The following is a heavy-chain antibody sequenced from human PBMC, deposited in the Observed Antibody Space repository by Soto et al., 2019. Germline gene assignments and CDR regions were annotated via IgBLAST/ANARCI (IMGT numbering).Heavy chain of an antibody. CDR3: AMGVIEGAIVVVPAAIDY. V-gene: IGHV3-21*01. CDR2: ISSSSSYI. J-gene: IGHJ4*02. CDR1: GFTFSSYS. Sequence: GGSLRLSCAASGFTFSSYSMNWVRQAPGKGLEWVSSISSSSSYIYYADSVKGRFTISRDNAKNSLYLQMNSLRAEDTAVYYCAMGVIEGAIVVVPAAIDYWGQGTLVTVSS. D-gene: IGHD2-2*01.